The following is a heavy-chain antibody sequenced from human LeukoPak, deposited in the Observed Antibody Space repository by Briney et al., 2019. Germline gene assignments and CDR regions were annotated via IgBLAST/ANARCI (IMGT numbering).Heavy chain of an antibody. J-gene: IGHJ4*02. V-gene: IGHV3-15*01. Sequence: GGSLRLSCAASGFNFSNAWMSWVRQAPGKGLEWVGRIKSKIVGGATDYSAPVKGRFTMSRDDSKNTLYLQMNSLNTEDIAVYYCTTPIRRGSYFGFVYWGQGALVTVSS. CDR3: TTPIRRGSYFGFVY. D-gene: IGHD1-26*01. CDR2: IKSKIVGGAT. CDR1: GFNFSNAW.